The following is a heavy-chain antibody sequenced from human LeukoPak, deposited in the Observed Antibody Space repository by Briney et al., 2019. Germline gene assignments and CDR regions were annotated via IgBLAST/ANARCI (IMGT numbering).Heavy chain of an antibody. J-gene: IGHJ3*02. Sequence: SETLSLTCAVYGGSFSGYYWSWLRQPPGKGLEWIGEINHSGSTNYNPSLKSRVTISVDTSKNQFSLKLSSVTAADTAVYYCARMPRTGTGNAFDIWGQGTMVTVSS. D-gene: IGHD1-1*01. CDR3: ARMPRTGTGNAFDI. CDR2: INHSGST. V-gene: IGHV4-34*01. CDR1: GGSFSGYY.